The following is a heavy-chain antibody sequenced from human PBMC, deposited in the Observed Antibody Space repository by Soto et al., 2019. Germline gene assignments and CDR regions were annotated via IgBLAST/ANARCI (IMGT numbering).Heavy chain of an antibody. Sequence: SETLSLTCTVSGHSISSSNYYWGWIRQPPGKGLEWIGSIFYSGFTYDNPSLKSRVTMSVDRSKNQFSLRLSSVTAADTGVYYCASHQWRATNTPYYIHYWGQATQVSVSS. CDR2: IFYSGFT. J-gene: IGHJ4*02. CDR3: ASHQWRATNTPYYIHY. D-gene: IGHD6-19*01. CDR1: GHSISSSNYY. V-gene: IGHV4-39*01.